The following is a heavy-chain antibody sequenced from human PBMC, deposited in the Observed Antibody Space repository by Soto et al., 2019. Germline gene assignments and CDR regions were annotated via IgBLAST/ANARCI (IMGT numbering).Heavy chain of an antibody. CDR1: GFSLSTSGVG. J-gene: IGHJ4*02. D-gene: IGHD3-10*01. CDR2: IYWDDDK. CDR3: AHRPSALVWFGEYSFDY. V-gene: IGHV2-5*02. Sequence: QITLKESGPTLVKPTQTLTLTCTFSGFSLSTSGVGVGWIRQPPGKALEWLALIYWDDDKRYNPSLKSRLTITKDTSKNPVVLTMTSMDPVDTATYYCAHRPSALVWFGEYSFDYWGQGTLVTVSS.